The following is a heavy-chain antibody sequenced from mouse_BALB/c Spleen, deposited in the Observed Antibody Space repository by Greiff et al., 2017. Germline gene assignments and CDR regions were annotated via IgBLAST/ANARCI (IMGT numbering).Heavy chain of an antibody. CDR3: VRDYRITTVEEGAMDD. J-gene: IGHJ4*01. V-gene: IGHV2-9-2*01. D-gene: IGHD1-1*01. CDR2: IWTGGGT. Sequence: VQLQQSGPGLVAPSQSLSITCTVSGFSLTSYDISWIRQPPGKGLEWLGVIWTGGGTNYNSAFMSRLSISKDNSKSQVFLKMNSLQTDDTDIYYGVRDYRITTVEEGAMDDWGQGTSVTVAA. CDR1: GFSLTSYD.